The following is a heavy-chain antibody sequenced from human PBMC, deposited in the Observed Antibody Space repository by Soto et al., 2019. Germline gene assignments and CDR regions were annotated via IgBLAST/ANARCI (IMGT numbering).Heavy chain of an antibody. J-gene: IGHJ4*02. D-gene: IGHD1-1*01. V-gene: IGHV4-59*08. CDR3: ARRYGYSFEY. CDR1: GGSISSYY. Sequence: LPCTVSGGSISSYYWSWIRQPPGKGLEWIGYIYYSGSTNYNPSLKSRVTISVDTSKNQFSLKLSSVTAADTAVYYCARRYGYSFEYWGQGTLVTVSS. CDR2: IYYSGST.